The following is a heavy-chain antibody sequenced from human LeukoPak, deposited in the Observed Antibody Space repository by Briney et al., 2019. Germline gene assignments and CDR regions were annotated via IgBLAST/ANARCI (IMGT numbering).Heavy chain of an antibody. J-gene: IGHJ4*02. CDR2: IWYDGSNK. D-gene: IGHD6-19*01. Sequence: GRSLRLSCAASGFTFSSYGMHWVRQAPGKGLEWVAVIWYDGSNKHYADSVKGRFTISRDNSKNTLYLQMNSLRAEDTAVYYCARDGIAVAVPFDYWGQGTLVTVSS. CDR3: ARDGIAVAVPFDY. V-gene: IGHV3-33*01. CDR1: GFTFSSYG.